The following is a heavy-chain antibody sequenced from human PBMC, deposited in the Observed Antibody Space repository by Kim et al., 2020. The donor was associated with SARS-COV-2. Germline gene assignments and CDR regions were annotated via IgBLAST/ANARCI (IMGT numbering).Heavy chain of an antibody. CDR3: VRYGRKYGAVL. Sequence: GGSLRLSCAGSGFTVSGFAMRWVRRAPGKGLECVSATTRSGDASFYADFVDGRFTISRDDYKNTLYLQIISLRLEDTSVYYCVRYGRKYGAVLWSQWTLVSVP. V-gene: IGHV3-64D*06. J-gene: IGHJ1*01. D-gene: IGHD2-8*01. CDR2: TTRSGDAS. CDR1: GFTVSGFA.